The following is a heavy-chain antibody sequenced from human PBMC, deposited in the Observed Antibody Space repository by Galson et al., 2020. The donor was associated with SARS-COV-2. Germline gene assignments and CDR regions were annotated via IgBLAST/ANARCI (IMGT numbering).Heavy chain of an antibody. Sequence: ETLSLTCTVSGGSISSYYWSWIRQPPGKGLEWIGYIYYSGSTNYNPSLKRRVTISVDTSKNQFSLKLSSVTAADTAVYYCARVKDCSSTSCYEFDYWGQGTLVTVSS. V-gene: IGHV4-59*01. CDR3: ARVKDCSSTSCYEFDY. CDR2: IYYSGST. D-gene: IGHD2-2*01. J-gene: IGHJ4*02. CDR1: GGSISSYY.